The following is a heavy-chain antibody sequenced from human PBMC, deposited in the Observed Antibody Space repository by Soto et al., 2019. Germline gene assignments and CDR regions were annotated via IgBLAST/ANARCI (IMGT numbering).Heavy chain of an antibody. D-gene: IGHD3-3*01. CDR2: TYYRSKWYN. Sequence: PSQTLSLTCAISGDSVSSNSPAWNWIRQPPSRGLEWLGRTYYRSKWYNDYAVSVKSRITINPDTSKNQFSLQLNSVTPEDTAVYYCAREGSLSGILRPNDFWSGYPEGTLRRWGQGTLVTVSS. CDR3: AREGSLSGILRPNDFWSGYPEGTLRR. CDR1: GDSVSSNSPA. J-gene: IGHJ4*02. V-gene: IGHV6-1*01.